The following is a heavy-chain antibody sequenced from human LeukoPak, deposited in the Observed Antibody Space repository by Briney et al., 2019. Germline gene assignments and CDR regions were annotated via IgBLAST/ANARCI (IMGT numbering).Heavy chain of an antibody. Sequence: PSETLSLTCAVSGGSISSSNWWSWVHQPPGKGLEWIGEIYHSGSTNYNPSLKSRVTISVDKSKNQFSLKLSSVTAADTAMYYCARVAVARLAYFDYWGQGTLVTVSS. J-gene: IGHJ4*02. V-gene: IGHV4-4*02. CDR2: IYHSGST. CDR1: GGSISSSNW. CDR3: ARVAVARLAYFDY. D-gene: IGHD6-19*01.